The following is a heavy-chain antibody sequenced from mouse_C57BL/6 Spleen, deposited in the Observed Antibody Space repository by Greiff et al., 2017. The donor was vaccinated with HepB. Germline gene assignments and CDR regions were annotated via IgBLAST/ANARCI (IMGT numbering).Heavy chain of an antibody. J-gene: IGHJ2*01. D-gene: IGHD4-1*02. CDR2: IYPGDGDT. CDR1: GYAFSSYW. Sequence: QVQLQQSGAELVKPGASVKISCKASGYAFSSYWMNWVKQRPGKGLEWIGQIYPGDGDTNYNGKFKGKATLTADKSSSTAYMQLSSLTSEDSAVYFCARTGNWDRYFDYWSQGTTLTVSS. V-gene: IGHV1-80*01. CDR3: ARTGNWDRYFDY.